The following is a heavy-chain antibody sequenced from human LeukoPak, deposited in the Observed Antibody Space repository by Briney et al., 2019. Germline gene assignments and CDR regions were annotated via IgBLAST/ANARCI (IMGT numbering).Heavy chain of an antibody. J-gene: IGHJ4*02. CDR2: IYYSGST. CDR3: ARQPPFFGDYGGY. Sequence: SETLSLTCAVSGGSISSSNWWSWIRQSPGKGLEWIGSIYYSGSTYYKSSLKSRVTISADTSRNQFSLRLTSVTATDTAVYYCARQPPFFGDYGGYWGQGTLVTVSS. CDR1: GGSISSSNW. D-gene: IGHD4/OR15-4a*01. V-gene: IGHV4-39*01.